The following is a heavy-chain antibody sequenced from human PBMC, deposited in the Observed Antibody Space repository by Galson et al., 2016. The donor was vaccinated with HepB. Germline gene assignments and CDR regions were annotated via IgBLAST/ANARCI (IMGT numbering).Heavy chain of an antibody. CDR1: GGSLSSDNYF. CDR3: ARDQHGSYMPH. Sequence: SETLSLTCTVSGGSLSSDNYFWSWVRQPPGKGLEWIGFIQDTGNTNCNPSLKSRVTISIDRSKNQFPLRLSSVTAADSAVYYCARDQHGSYMPHWGLGTLVTVSS. J-gene: IGHJ4*02. CDR2: IQDTGNT. D-gene: IGHD1-26*01. V-gene: IGHV4-61*01.